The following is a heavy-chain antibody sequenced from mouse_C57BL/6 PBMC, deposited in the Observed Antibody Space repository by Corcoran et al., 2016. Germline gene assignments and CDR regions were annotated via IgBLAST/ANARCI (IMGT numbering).Heavy chain of an antibody. CDR1: GYTFTTYG. CDR3: ARGPGSSYAFDY. CDR2: INTYSGVP. J-gene: IGHJ2*01. Sequence: QIQLVQSGPELKKPGETVKISCKASGYTFTTYGMSWVKQAPGKGLKWMGWINTYSGVPTYADDFKGRFAFSLETSASTAYLQSNNLKNEDTATYFCARGPGSSYAFDYWGQGTTLTVSS. V-gene: IGHV9-3*01. D-gene: IGHD1-1*01.